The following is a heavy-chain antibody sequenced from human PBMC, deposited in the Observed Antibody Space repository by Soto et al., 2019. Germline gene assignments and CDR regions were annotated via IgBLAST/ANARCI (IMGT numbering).Heavy chain of an antibody. Sequence: QVQLVQSGAEVKKPGASVKVSCKASGYTFTDYYIHWVRHAAGQGLEWMGMIDPIDGGTTYAERFQGSVAMTRDTSTSTVNMEMCSLTSEDTAMYYCAREIVSASGGSFRPRGQRYGNEYWGQRTLITVSS. CDR2: IDPIDGGT. V-gene: IGHV1-46*01. CDR3: AREIVSASGGSFRPRGQRYGNEY. J-gene: IGHJ4*02. D-gene: IGHD5-18*01. CDR1: GYTFTDYY.